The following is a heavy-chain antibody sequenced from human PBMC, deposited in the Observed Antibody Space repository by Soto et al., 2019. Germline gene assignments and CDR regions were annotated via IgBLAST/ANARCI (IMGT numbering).Heavy chain of an antibody. CDR2: INHSGST. Sequence: QVQLQQWGAGLLKPSETLSLTCAVYGGSFSGYYWRWIRQPPGKGLEWIGEINHSGSTNYNPSLKSRVTISVATSKNQFSLKLSSVTAADTAVYYCARGDIVVVPAAIQGPAFDYWGQGTLVTVSS. CDR1: GGSFSGYY. CDR3: ARGDIVVVPAAIQGPAFDY. D-gene: IGHD2-2*02. V-gene: IGHV4-34*01. J-gene: IGHJ4*02.